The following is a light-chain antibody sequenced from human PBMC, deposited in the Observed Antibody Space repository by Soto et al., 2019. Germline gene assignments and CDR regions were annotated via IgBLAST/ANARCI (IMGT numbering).Light chain of an antibody. CDR3: QEYINYSWT. CDR2: KAS. CDR1: RSINNW. J-gene: IGKJ1*01. V-gene: IGKV1-5*03. Sequence: DFPMTQSPSTLSASVGDTVTITCRASRSINNWLAWYQQKPGNAPKLLIYKASNLESGVPSRFSGSGFGTEFTLTISSLQPDDFATYYCQEYINYSWTFGPGTKVEI.